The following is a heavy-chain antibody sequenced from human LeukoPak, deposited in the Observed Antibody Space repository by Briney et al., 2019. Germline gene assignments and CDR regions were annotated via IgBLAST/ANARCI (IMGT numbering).Heavy chain of an antibody. CDR2: IYYSRST. CDR3: ARDSLRPI. CDR1: GDSICSYY. V-gene: IGHV4-59*01. J-gene: IGHJ3*02. D-gene: IGHD3-16*01. Sequence: SETLSLTCTVSGDSICSYYWSWIRQPPEKGLEWIGCIYYSRSTNYNPSLKSRVTISVGTSKNQFSLKLSSVTAADTAVYFCARDSLRPIWGQGTMVTVSS.